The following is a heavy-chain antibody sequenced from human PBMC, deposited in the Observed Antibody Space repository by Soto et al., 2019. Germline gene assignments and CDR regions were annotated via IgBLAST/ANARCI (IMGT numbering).Heavy chain of an antibody. D-gene: IGHD4-17*01. CDR3: ARGFFDGYYV. V-gene: IGHV4-34*01. CDR1: GGSFSGYY. CDR2: IDHSGST. Sequence: QVQLQQWGAGLLKPSETLSLTCAIYGGSFSGYYWSWIRQPPGKRLECIGEIDHSGSTNYNPSLKSPVTLFLDTTRSQFSLKLNSVTAADTAVYYCARGFFDGYYVWGQGTLVTVSS. J-gene: IGHJ4*02.